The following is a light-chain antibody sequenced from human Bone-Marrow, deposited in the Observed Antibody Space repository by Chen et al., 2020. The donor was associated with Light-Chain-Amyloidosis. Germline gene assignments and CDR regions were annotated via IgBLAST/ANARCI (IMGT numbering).Light chain of an antibody. CDR1: SSNIENNY. V-gene: IGLV1-47*01. J-gene: IGLJ3*02. Sequence: QSVLTQPPSASWAPGQRLTISFSGRSSNIENNYVYLYQPAPGTAPKLLISRDNQRPAGVADRFSGSKSGTSASLAISGLRSEDEADYYCATWDDSLSGWVFGGGTKVTVL. CDR2: RDN. CDR3: ATWDDSLSGWV.